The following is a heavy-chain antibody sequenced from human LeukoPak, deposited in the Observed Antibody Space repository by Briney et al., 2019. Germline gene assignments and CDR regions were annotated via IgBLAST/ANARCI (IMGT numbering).Heavy chain of an antibody. D-gene: IGHD6-6*01. J-gene: IGHJ4*02. V-gene: IGHV3-11*04. CDR3: AREEYSSSSADY. CDR1: GFTFSDYY. Sequence: PGGSLRLSCAASGFTFSDYYMSWIRQAPGKGPEWVSYISSSGSTIYYADSVKGRFTISRDNAKNSLYLQMNSLRAEDTAVYYCAREEYSSSSADYWGQGTLVTVSS. CDR2: ISSSGSTI.